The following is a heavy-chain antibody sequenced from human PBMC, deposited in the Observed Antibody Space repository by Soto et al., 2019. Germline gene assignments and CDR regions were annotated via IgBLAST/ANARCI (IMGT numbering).Heavy chain of an antibody. CDR3: VRDGTKTLRDWFDP. V-gene: IGHV4-4*07. J-gene: IGHJ5*02. CDR2: IYVTGTT. D-gene: IGHD1-1*01. CDR1: GASISGFY. Sequence: ETLSLTCTVSGASISGFYWSWIRKSAGKGLEWIGRIYVTGTTDYNPSLKSRVMMSVDTSKKQFSLKLRSVTAADTAVYYCVRDGTKTLRDWFDPWGQGISVTVSS.